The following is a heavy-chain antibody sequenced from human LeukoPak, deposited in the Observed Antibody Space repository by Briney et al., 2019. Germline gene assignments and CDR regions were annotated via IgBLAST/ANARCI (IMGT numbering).Heavy chain of an antibody. J-gene: IGHJ5*02. CDR3: ARDHGGTFWSGYPYNWFDP. D-gene: IGHD3-3*01. Sequence: SETLSLTCTVSGGSISSYYWSWIRQPPGKGLEWIGYIYYSGSTNYNPSLKSRVTISVDTSKNQFSLKLSSVTAAGTAVYYCARDHGGTFWSGYPYNWFDPWGQGTLVTVSS. CDR2: IYYSGST. V-gene: IGHV4-59*01. CDR1: GGSISSYY.